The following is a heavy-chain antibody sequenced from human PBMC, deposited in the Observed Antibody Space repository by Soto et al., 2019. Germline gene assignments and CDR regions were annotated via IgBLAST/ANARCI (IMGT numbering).Heavy chain of an antibody. V-gene: IGHV1-69*13. D-gene: IGHD3-22*01. CDR1: GGTFSIYA. J-gene: IGHJ5*02. CDR3: AREPYYYDSSGYPSWFDP. CDR2: IIPIFGTA. Sequence: SVKVSCKASGGTFSIYAISWVRQAPGQGLEWMGGIIPIFGTANYAQKFQGRVTITADESTSTAYMELSSLRSEDTAVYYCAREPYYYDSSGYPSWFDPWGQGTLVTVSS.